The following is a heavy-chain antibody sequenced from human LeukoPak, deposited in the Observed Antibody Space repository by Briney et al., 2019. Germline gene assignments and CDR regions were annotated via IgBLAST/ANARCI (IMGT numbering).Heavy chain of an antibody. Sequence: SETLSLTCTVSGGSISSYYWSWIRQPPGKGLEWIGYIYYSGSTNYTPSLKGRVTISVDTSKNQFSLKLSSVTAADTAVYYSARDQLLNRGYSYGSSYNWFDPWGQGTLVTVSS. J-gene: IGHJ5*02. CDR2: IYYSGST. CDR3: ARDQLLNRGYSYGSSYNWFDP. D-gene: IGHD5-18*01. CDR1: GGSISSYY. V-gene: IGHV4-59*01.